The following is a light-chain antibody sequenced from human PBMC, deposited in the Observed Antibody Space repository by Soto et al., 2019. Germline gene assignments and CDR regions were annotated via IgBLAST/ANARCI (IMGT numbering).Light chain of an antibody. V-gene: IGKV1-39*01. CDR2: AAS. CDR1: QSIGTF. J-gene: IGKJ5*01. Sequence: DFEMTQSPSSLSAFVGYRFTMTCRASQSIGTFLSWYQQKSGRAPKLLIYAASSLQIGVPSRFSGSGSGTNFTLTISSLQPEDFATYFCQQNYDTPITFGQGTRLEIK. CDR3: QQNYDTPIT.